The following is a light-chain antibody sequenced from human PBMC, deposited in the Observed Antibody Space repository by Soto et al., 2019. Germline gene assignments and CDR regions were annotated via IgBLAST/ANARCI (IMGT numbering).Light chain of an antibody. CDR1: ESIARH. V-gene: IGKV1-39*01. CDR2: AAS. CDR3: HQSYSALSIT. J-gene: IGKJ5*01. Sequence: DIQMTQSPSSLSASVGDRVTITCRASESIARHLNWYQQKPGKAPKLLIYAASSLQNGVPSRFRGGGSSTDFTLTTSNLQPEDFATYYCHQSYSALSITFGHGTRLETK.